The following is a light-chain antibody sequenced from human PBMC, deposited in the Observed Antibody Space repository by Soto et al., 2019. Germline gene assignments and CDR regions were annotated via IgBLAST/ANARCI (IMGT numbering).Light chain of an antibody. J-gene: IGLJ1*01. CDR2: EVS. CDR3: CSYAGSSTFL. Sequence: QSALTQPASVSGSPGQSITISCTGTSSDVGSYNLVSWYQQHPGKAPKLMIYEVSKRPSGVSNRISGSKSGNTASLTISGLQAEDEADYYCCSYAGSSTFLFGTGTKLTVL. V-gene: IGLV2-23*02. CDR1: SSDVGSYNL.